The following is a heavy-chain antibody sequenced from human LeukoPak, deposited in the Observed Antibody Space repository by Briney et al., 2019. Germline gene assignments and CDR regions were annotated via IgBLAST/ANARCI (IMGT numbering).Heavy chain of an antibody. CDR1: GGSISSSSYY. CDR3: ARGDYYYGMDV. J-gene: IGHJ6*02. CDR2: IYYSGTT. V-gene: IGHV4-39*07. Sequence: SETLSLTCTVSGGSISSSSYYWGWIRQPPGKGLEWIGSIYYSGTTYYNPSLKSRVTISVDTSKNQFSLKLSSVTAADTAVYYCARGDYYYGMDVWGQGTTVTVSS.